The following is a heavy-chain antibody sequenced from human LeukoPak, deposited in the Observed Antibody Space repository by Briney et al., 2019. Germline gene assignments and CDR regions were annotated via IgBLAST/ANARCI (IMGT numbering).Heavy chain of an antibody. D-gene: IGHD3-10*01. CDR1: GGSISSYY. V-gene: IGHV4-59*01. J-gene: IGHJ4*02. CDR2: IYYSGST. CDR3: ARTMVRGGDFDY. Sequence: SETLSLTCTVSGGSISSYYWSWIRQPPGQGLEWIGYIYYSGSTNYNPSLKSRVTISVDTPKNQFSLKLSSVTAADTAVYYCARTMVRGGDFDYWGQGTLVTVSS.